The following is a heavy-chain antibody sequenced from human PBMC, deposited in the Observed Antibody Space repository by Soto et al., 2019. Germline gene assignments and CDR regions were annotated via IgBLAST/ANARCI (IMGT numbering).Heavy chain of an antibody. V-gene: IGHV4-38-2*02. D-gene: IGHD3-22*01. CDR2: IDYSGRT. J-gene: IGHJ4*02. Sequence: SSETLSLTCSVSGYLISSGYYWGWIRQTPVKGLEWRGSIDYSGRTYYNPSLKSRVSTSVDLSKNQFSLNLRSVTAADTAVYFCASDLSSGYDSYYLDYWGQGTLVTVSS. CDR1: GYLISSGYY. CDR3: ASDLSSGYDSYYLDY.